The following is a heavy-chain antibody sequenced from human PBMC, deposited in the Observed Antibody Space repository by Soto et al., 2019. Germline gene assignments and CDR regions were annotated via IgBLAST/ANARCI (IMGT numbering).Heavy chain of an antibody. CDR3: ANRNDYGSGSYFPFDH. CDR1: GFTFSSYG. D-gene: IGHD3-10*01. J-gene: IGHJ4*02. V-gene: IGHV3-23*01. CDR2: ISGGGGST. Sequence: EVQLLESGGGLVQPGGSLRLSCAASGFTFSSYGMSWVRQAPGKGLEWVSSISGGGGSTYYADSVKGRFTISRDNSKNTLYLQVISLRAEDTAVYYCANRNDYGSGSYFPFDHWGQGTLVTVSS.